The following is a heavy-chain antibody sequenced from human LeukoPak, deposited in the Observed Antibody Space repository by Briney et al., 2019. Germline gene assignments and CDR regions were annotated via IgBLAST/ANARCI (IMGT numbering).Heavy chain of an antibody. V-gene: IGHV3-48*01. CDR3: ARERLDYYGSGWFRPSSGDYYYMDV. D-gene: IGHD3-10*01. Sequence: GGSLRLSCAASGFTFSSYSMNWVRQAPGKGLEWVSYISSSSSTIYYADSVKGRFTTSRDNAKNSLYLQMNSLRAEDTAVYYCARERLDYYGSGWFRPSSGDYYYMDVWGKGTTVTVSS. CDR1: GFTFSSYS. CDR2: ISSSSSTI. J-gene: IGHJ6*03.